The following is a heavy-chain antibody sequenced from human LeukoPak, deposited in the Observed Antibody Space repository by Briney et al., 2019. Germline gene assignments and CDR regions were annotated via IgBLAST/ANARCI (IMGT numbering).Heavy chain of an antibody. CDR1: GFTFSSYW. J-gene: IGHJ4*02. Sequence: GGSLRLSCAASGFTFSSYWMNWARQAPGKGLEWVASINHNGNVNYYVDSVKGRFTISRDNAKNSLYLQMSNLRAEDTAVYFCARRGGLDVWGQGTLVTVSS. D-gene: IGHD3/OR15-3a*01. V-gene: IGHV3-7*03. CDR2: INHNGNVN. CDR3: ARRGGLDV.